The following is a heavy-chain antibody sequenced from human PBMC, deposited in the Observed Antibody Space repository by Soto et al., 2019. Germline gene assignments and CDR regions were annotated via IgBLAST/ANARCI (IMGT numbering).Heavy chain of an antibody. CDR3: ARRGRYCSGGSCYFLIDY. CDR1: GGSISSSSYY. Sequence: QLQLQESGPGLVKPSETLSLTCTVSGGSISSSSYYWGWIRQPPGKGLAWIGSIYSSGSTYYNPSLKSRVSRSVDTSKNQFTLKPRSVTAADTAVYYCARRGRYCSGGSCYFLIDYWGQGSLVTVSS. CDR2: IYSSGST. J-gene: IGHJ4*02. D-gene: IGHD2-15*01. V-gene: IGHV4-39*01.